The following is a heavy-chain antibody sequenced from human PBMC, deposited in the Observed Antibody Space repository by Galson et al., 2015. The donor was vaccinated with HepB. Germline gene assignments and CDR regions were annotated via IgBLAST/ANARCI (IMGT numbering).Heavy chain of an antibody. J-gene: IGHJ4*02. Sequence: ALRLSCEASGVNFNNYAMHWGRQAPGKGLEWVAFISYDGDTISCADSVKSRFTSSRANSKNTLHLQMNSLSTEDTSVYFCARGREVLRAFDYWGQGTLVTVSS. CDR3: ARGREVLRAFDY. D-gene: IGHD2-8*01. V-gene: IGHV3-30-3*01. CDR2: ISYDGDTI. CDR1: GVNFNNYA.